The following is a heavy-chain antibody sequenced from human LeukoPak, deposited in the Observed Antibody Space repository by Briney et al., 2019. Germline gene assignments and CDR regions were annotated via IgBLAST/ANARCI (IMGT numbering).Heavy chain of an antibody. D-gene: IGHD1-26*01. CDR1: GFTFSDYY. Sequence: GGSLRLSCAASGFTFSDYYMSWIRQAPGKGLEWVSYISSSGSTIYYADSVKGRFTISRDNSKNTLYLQMNSLRAEDTAVYYCAKYSGSYWDAFDIWGQGTMVTVSS. CDR2: ISSSGSTI. J-gene: IGHJ3*02. CDR3: AKYSGSYWDAFDI. V-gene: IGHV3-11*01.